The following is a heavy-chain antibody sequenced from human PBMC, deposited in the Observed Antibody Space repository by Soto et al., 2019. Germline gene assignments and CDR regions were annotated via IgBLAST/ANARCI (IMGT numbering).Heavy chain of an antibody. J-gene: IGHJ5*02. CDR1: GGSISSSSYY. CDR2: IYYSGST. D-gene: IGHD2-15*01. CDR3: AREDIVVVVAATTNWFDP. V-gene: IGHV4-39*01. Sequence: SETLSLTCTVSGGSISSSSYYWGWIRQPPGKGLEWIGSIYYSGSTYYNPSLKSRVTISVDTSKNQFSLKLSSVTAADTAVYYCAREDIVVVVAATTNWFDPWGQGTLVTVSS.